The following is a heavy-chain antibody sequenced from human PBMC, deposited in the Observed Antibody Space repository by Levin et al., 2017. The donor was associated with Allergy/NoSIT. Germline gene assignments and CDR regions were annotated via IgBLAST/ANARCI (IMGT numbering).Heavy chain of an antibody. CDR1: GLTFSSYS. CDR3: AKRYLHVGSVHYGMDV. D-gene: IGHD3-9*01. Sequence: GGSLRLSCAASGLTFSSYSMSWVRQAPGKGLEWVSAISDGGDITQYAESVKGRFTISRDNSKNTLYLQMNSLRAEDTAVYYCAKRYLHVGSVHYGMDVWGQGTTVTVSS. V-gene: IGHV3-23*01. J-gene: IGHJ6*02. CDR2: ISDGGDIT.